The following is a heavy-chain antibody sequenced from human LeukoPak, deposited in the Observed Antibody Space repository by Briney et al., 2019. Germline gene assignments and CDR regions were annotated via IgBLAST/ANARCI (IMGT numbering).Heavy chain of an antibody. V-gene: IGHV4-39*01. J-gene: IGHJ6*02. CDR3: ARRTYYYDQFMDV. Sequence: ASETLSLTCTVSGGSISSSSYYWGWIRQPPGKGLEWIGSIYYSGSTYYNPSLKSRVTISVDTSKNQFSLKLSSVTAADTAVYYCARRTYYYDQFMDVWGQGTTVTVSS. D-gene: IGHD3-22*01. CDR2: IYYSGST. CDR1: GGSISSSSYY.